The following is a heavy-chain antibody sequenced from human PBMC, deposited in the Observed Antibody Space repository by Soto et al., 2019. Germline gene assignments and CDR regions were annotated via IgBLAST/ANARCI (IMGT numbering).Heavy chain of an antibody. CDR2: IHYSGST. D-gene: IGHD1-1*01. CDR1: GGSINSYY. J-gene: IGHJ6*03. CDR3: ARRGSTYYYYYMDV. V-gene: IGHV4-59*08. Sequence: SETLSLTCTVCGGSINSYYWSWIRQPPGKGLEWIGYIHYSGSTNYNPSLKSRVTISVDTSKNQFSLKLSSVTAADTAVYYCARRGSTYYYYYMDVWGKGTTVTVSS.